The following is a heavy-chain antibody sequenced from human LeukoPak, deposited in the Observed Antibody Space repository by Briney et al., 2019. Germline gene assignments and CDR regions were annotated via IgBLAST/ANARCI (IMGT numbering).Heavy chain of an antibody. CDR1: GGSFSGYY. V-gene: IGHV4-34*01. D-gene: IGHD2-2*01. J-gene: IGHJ6*02. CDR3: ARGGSDIVVVPVGGMDV. CDR2: INHSGST. Sequence: SETLSLTCAVYGGSFSGYYWSWIRQPPGKGLEWIGEINHSGSTNYNPSLKSRVTISVDTSKNQFSLKLSSVTAADTAVYYCARGGSDIVVVPVGGMDVWGQGTTVTVSS.